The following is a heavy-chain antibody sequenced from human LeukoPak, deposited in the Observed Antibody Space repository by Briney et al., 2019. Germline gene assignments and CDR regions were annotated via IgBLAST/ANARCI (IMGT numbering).Heavy chain of an antibody. D-gene: IGHD1-26*01. CDR2: ISAYNGNT. V-gene: IGHV1-18*01. J-gene: IGHJ4*02. CDR1: GYTFTSYG. Sequence: GASVKVSCKASGYTFTSYGISWVRQAPGQGLEWMGWISAYNGNTNYAQKLQGRVTMTTDTSTSTAYMELRSLRSDDTAVYYCARDLSIVGATCFDYWGQGTLVTVSS. CDR3: ARDLSIVGATCFDY.